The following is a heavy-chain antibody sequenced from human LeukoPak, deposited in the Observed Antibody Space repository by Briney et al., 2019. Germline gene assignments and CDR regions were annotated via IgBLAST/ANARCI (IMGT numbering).Heavy chain of an antibody. D-gene: IGHD6-13*01. V-gene: IGHV1-46*01. CDR2: INPSGGST. Sequence: GASVKVSCKASGYTFTSYYMRWVRQAPGQGLEWMGIINPSGGSTSYAQKFQGRVTMTRDTSTSTVYMELSSLRSEDTAVYYCARVEHSSSWYDNWFDPWGQGTLVTVSS. J-gene: IGHJ5*02. CDR1: GYTFTSYY. CDR3: ARVEHSSSWYDNWFDP.